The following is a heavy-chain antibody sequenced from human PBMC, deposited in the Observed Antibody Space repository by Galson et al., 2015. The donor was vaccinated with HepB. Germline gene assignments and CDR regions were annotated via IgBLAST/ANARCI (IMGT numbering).Heavy chain of an antibody. J-gene: IGHJ4*02. Sequence: SLRLSCAASGFTFSSYWMSWVRQAPGKGLEWVANIKQDGSEKYYVDSVKGRFTISRDNAKNSLYLQMNSLRAEDTAVYYCARDSSGWYQRSRGRNDYWGQGTLVTVSS. V-gene: IGHV3-7*01. CDR2: IKQDGSEK. D-gene: IGHD6-19*01. CDR3: ARDSSGWYQRSRGRNDY. CDR1: GFTFSSYW.